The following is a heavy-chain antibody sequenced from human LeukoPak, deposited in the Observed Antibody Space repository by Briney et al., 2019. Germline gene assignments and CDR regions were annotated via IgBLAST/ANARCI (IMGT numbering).Heavy chain of an antibody. CDR1: GFTFSTYW. J-gene: IGHJ4*02. Sequence: GGSLRLSCSASGFTFSTYWMTWVRQAPGKGLEWVANIKGDGSEKFYVDSVKGRFTISRDNAKNALYLQMNSLRVEDTAVYYCARDGGNSGYDLFDYWGQGTLVTVSS. V-gene: IGHV3-7*01. CDR3: ARDGGNSGYDLFDY. D-gene: IGHD5-12*01. CDR2: IKGDGSEK.